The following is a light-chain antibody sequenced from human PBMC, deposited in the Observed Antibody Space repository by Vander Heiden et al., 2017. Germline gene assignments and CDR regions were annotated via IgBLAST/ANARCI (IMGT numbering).Light chain of an antibody. J-gene: IGKJ1*01. CDR3: MQTLRTWT. Sequence: DIVMTQSPLSLPVTPGEPASISCRSSQSLLHSNVYNYLDWYLQKPGQSPQLLIFLGSNRASGVPDRFSGSGSGTDFTLKISRVEAEDVGVYYCMQTLRTWTFGQGTKVEIK. CDR1: QSLLHSNVYNY. V-gene: IGKV2-28*01. CDR2: LGS.